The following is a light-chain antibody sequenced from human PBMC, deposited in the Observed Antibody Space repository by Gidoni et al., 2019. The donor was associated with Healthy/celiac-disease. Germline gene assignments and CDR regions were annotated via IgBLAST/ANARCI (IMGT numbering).Light chain of an antibody. V-gene: IGKV1-5*01. CDR2: DAS. Sequence: DIQMTHSPSTLSASVGDRVTITCRASQSISSWLAWYQQKPGKAPKLLSYDASSLESGVPSRFSGSGSGTEFTLTISSLQPDDFATYYCQQYNSYSWTFGQGTKVEIK. CDR3: QQYNSYSWT. CDR1: QSISSW. J-gene: IGKJ1*01.